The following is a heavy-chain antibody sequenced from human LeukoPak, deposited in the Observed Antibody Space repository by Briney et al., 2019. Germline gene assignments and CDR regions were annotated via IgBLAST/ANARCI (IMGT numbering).Heavy chain of an antibody. CDR2: INPNGSDT. J-gene: IGHJ4*02. V-gene: IGHV1-2*06. Sequence: ASVKVSCKAAGYNLPAYFMHWVRQAPGQGLEWMGRINPNGSDTNYAQKFQGRVTMASDTSIGTAYMELNSLMSDDTAVYYCVRVGFTTSWSNFDYWGQGTLVTVSS. CDR1: GYNLPAYF. D-gene: IGHD2-2*01. CDR3: VRVGFTTSWSNFDY.